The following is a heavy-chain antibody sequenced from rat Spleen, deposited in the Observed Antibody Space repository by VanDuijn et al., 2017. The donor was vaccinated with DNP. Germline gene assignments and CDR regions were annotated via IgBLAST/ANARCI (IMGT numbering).Heavy chain of an antibody. D-gene: IGHD1-3*01. Sequence: EVHLVDSGGGLVQPGRSLKLSCAASGFIFSNYDMAWVRQAPTKGLEWVASISYDGGNTYYRDSVKGRFTISRDNAKSSLYLHMDSLRSEDTATYYCTTLNSGTYDSWGQGVMVTVSS. V-gene: IGHV5-20*01. CDR1: GFIFSNYD. J-gene: IGHJ2*01. CDR2: ISYDGGNT. CDR3: TTLNSGTYDS.